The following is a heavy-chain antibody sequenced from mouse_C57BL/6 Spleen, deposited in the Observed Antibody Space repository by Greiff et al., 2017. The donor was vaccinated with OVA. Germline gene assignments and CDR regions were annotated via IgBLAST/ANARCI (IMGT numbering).Heavy chain of an antibody. D-gene: IGHD1-1*01. Sequence: QVQLQQPGAELVKPGASVKLSCKASGYTFTSYWMHWVKQRPGRGLEWIGRIDPTSGDTKYNEKFKSKATLTVDKPSSTAYMQLSSLTSEDSAVYYCARDYYGSSEDAMDYWGQGTSVTVSS. CDR1: GYTFTSYW. J-gene: IGHJ4*01. CDR3: ARDYYGSSEDAMDY. CDR2: IDPTSGDT. V-gene: IGHV1-72*01.